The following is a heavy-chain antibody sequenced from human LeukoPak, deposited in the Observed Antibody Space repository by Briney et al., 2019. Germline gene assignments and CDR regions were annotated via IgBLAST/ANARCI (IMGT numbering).Heavy chain of an antibody. J-gene: IGHJ2*01. CDR3: ARDSSGWYWWYFDL. Sequence: SQTLSLTFAISGDSVSINSVAWNWLRQSPSRGLEWLGRTYYRSKWYNDFAVSVKSRISINPDTSKNQFSLQLNSVTPEDTAVYYCARDSSGWYWWYFDLWGRGTLVTVSS. D-gene: IGHD6-19*01. CDR1: GDSVSINSVA. CDR2: TYYRSKWYN. V-gene: IGHV6-1*01.